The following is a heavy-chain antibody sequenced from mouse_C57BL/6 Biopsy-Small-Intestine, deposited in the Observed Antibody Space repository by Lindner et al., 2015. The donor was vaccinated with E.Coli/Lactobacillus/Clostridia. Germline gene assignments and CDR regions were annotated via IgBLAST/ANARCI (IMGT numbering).Heavy chain of an antibody. J-gene: IGHJ4*01. CDR3: AREYSGSYAGDY. V-gene: IGHV1-84*02. CDR2: IHAGNGMT. Sequence: SVKVSCKASGYTFSSYAVSWVRQAPGQSLEWMGWIHAGNGMTRYSQKFQGRVTITRDRSATTIYMELSSLRSEDTAVYFCAREYSGSYAGDYWGQGTLVSVSP. CDR1: GYTFSSYA. D-gene: IGHD1-1*02.